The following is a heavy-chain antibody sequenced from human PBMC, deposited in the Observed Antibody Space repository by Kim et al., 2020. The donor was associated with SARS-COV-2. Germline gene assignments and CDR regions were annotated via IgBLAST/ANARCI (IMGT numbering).Heavy chain of an antibody. V-gene: IGHV4-59*01. CDR2: IYYSGST. Sequence: SETLSLTCTVSGGSISSYYWSWIRQPPGKGLEWIGYIYYSGSTNYNPSLKSRVTISVDTSKNQFSLKLSSVTAADTAVYYCARDLGWGVYDSSGYDAFDIWGQGTMVTVSS. J-gene: IGHJ3*02. CDR1: GGSISSYY. CDR3: ARDLGWGVYDSSGYDAFDI. D-gene: IGHD3-22*01.